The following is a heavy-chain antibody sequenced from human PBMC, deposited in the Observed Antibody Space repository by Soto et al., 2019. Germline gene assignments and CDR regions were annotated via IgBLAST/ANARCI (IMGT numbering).Heavy chain of an antibody. D-gene: IGHD2-2*03. J-gene: IGHJ4*02. V-gene: IGHV4-59*11. CDR3: ASGWMAAFDS. Sequence: ASETLSLSCNVTGDSIKTHYWSWIRQAPGKGLEWIGYIYYSGSTLYNPSLKRRVTISADTAKNQFSLRLTSLTAADTAVYYCASGWMAAFDSWGQGTLVTVSS. CDR2: IYYSGST. CDR1: GDSIKTHY.